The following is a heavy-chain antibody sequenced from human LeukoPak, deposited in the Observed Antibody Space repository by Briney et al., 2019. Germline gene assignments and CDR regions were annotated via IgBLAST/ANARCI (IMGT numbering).Heavy chain of an antibody. CDR3: ARGILTGYDY. V-gene: IGHV4-59*01. J-gene: IGHJ4*02. CDR1: GGSISSYY. CDR2: IYYSGST. Sequence: PSETLSLTCTVSGGSISSYYWSWLRQPPGKGLEWIGYIYYSGSTNYNPSLKSRVTISVDTSKNQFSLKLSSVTAADTAVYYCARGILTGYDYWGQGTLVTVSS. D-gene: IGHD3-9*01.